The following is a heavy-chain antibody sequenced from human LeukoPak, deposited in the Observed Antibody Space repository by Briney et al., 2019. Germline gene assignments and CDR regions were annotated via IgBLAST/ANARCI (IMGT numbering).Heavy chain of an antibody. CDR1: GYSFTSYW. CDR3: ARLSDIVVTPFYFDY. V-gene: IGHV5-51*01. CDR2: IYPGDSDT. D-gene: IGHD2-2*01. J-gene: IGHJ4*02. Sequence: GESLQISCKGSGYSFTSYWIGWVRQMPGKGLEWMGIIYPGDSDTRYSPSFQGQVTISADKSISTAYLQWSSLKASDTAMYYCARLSDIVVTPFYFDYWGQGTLVTVSS.